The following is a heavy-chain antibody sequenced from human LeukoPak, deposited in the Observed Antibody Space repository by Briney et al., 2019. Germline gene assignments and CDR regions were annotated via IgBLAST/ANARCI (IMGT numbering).Heavy chain of an antibody. D-gene: IGHD1-7*01. J-gene: IGHJ4*02. Sequence: SETLSLTCTVSGGSISSSSYYWGWIRQPPGKGLEWIGSIYYSGSTSYNPSLTSRVTISVDTSKSQFSLNLNSLTAADTAVYFCARSTPSTNRNYPPLFSFDSWGQGTLVTVSS. CDR2: IYYSGST. V-gene: IGHV4-39*07. CDR1: GGSISSSSYY. CDR3: ARSTPSTNRNYPPLFSFDS.